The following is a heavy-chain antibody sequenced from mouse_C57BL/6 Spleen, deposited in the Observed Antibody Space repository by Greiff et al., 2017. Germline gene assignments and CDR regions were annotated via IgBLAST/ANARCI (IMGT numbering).Heavy chain of an antibody. Sequence: QVQLQQPGAELVKPGASVKMSCKASGYTFTRYWITWMKQRPGQGLEWIGDSYPGSGSTNYNEKFKSKATLTVDTSSSTAYMQLSRLTSEDAAVYYCARKNYGGSSGAMDYWGQGTSVTVSS. CDR2: SYPGSGST. V-gene: IGHV1-55*01. J-gene: IGHJ4*01. D-gene: IGHD1-1*01. CDR3: ARKNYGGSSGAMDY. CDR1: GYTFTRYW.